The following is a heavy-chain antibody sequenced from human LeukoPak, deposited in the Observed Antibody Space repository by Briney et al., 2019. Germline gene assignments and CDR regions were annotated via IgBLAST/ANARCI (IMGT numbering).Heavy chain of an antibody. Sequence: SETLSLTCTVTGASLSSGAFSWSWIRQPPGKGLEWIGYIYHSGNTYYSPSLRSRVTVSRDTSLNQFYLKVTSVTAADTAVYYCARGAEGDHNWFDPWGQGTLVTVSS. CDR3: ARGAEGDHNWFDP. CDR1: GASLSSGAFS. D-gene: IGHD3-10*01. J-gene: IGHJ5*02. CDR2: IYHSGNT. V-gene: IGHV4-30-2*01.